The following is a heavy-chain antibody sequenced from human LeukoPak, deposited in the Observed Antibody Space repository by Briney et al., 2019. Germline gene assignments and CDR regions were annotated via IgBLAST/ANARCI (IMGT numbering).Heavy chain of an antibody. Sequence: PGGSLRLSCAASGFTFSSYAMSWVRQAPGKGLEWVSAISGSGGSTYYADSVKGRFTISRDNSKNTLYLQMNSLRAEDTAVYYCASFGGSSGRKSDYWGQGTLVTVSS. J-gene: IGHJ4*02. CDR2: ISGSGGST. D-gene: IGHD6-6*01. CDR3: ASFGGSSGRKSDY. CDR1: GFTFSSYA. V-gene: IGHV3-23*01.